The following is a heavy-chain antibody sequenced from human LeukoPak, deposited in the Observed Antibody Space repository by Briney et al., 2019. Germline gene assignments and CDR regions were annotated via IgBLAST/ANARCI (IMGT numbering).Heavy chain of an antibody. CDR2: MNPNSGYT. CDR3: ARDYGAGPLDY. CDR1: GYTFTSYD. J-gene: IGHJ4*02. D-gene: IGHD3-10*01. Sequence: ASVKVSCKASGYTFTSYDINWVRQATGQGLEWMGWMNPNSGYTNYAQKLQGRVTMTTDTSTSTAYMELRSLRSDDTAVYYCARDYGAGPLDYWGQGTLVTVSS. V-gene: IGHV1-18*01.